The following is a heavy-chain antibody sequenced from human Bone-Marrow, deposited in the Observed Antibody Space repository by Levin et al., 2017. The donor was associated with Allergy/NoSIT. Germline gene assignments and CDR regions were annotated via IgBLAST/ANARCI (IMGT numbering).Heavy chain of an antibody. CDR3: ARVQSLYAIGFGEDY. CDR1: GYTFTSYG. CDR2: ISAYNGNT. J-gene: IGHJ4*02. V-gene: IGHV1-18*01. D-gene: IGHD2-8*01. Sequence: GESLKIPCKASGYTFTSYGISWVRQAPGQGLEWMGWISAYNGNTNYAQKLQGRVTMTTDTSTSTAYMELRSLRSDDTAVYYCARVQSLYAIGFGEDYWGQGTLVTVSS.